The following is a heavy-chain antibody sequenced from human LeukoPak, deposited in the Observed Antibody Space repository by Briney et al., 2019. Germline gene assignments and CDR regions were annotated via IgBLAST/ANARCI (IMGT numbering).Heavy chain of an antibody. CDR1: GGSISSRSYY. CDR3: AREGVRGVPNWFDP. CDR2: IYYSGST. Sequence: ASETLSLTCTVSGGSISSRSYYWGWIRQPPGKGLEWIGTIYYSGSTYYNPSLKSRVTISVDTSKNQFSLKVRSVTAADTAVYYCAREGVRGVPNWFDPWGQGTLVTVSS. V-gene: IGHV4-39*07. D-gene: IGHD3-10*01. J-gene: IGHJ5*02.